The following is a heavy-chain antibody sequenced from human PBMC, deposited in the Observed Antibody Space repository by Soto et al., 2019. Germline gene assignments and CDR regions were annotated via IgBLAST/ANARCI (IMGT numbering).Heavy chain of an antibody. CDR3: ARDINPEPRDAFDI. CDR2: IWYDGSSK. D-gene: IGHD1-1*01. V-gene: IGHV3-33*01. Sequence: GGSLRLSCAASGFTFSSYGMHWVRQAPGKGLEWVAVIWYDGSSKYYADSVKGRFTISRDNSKNTLYLQMNSRRAEDTAVDYCARDINPEPRDAFDIWGQGTMVTVSS. J-gene: IGHJ3*02. CDR1: GFTFSSYG.